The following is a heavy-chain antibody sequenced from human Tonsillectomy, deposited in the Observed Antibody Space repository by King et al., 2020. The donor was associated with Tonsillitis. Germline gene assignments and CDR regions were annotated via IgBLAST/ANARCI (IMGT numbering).Heavy chain of an antibody. Sequence: QLVQSGGGLVQPGRSLRLSCAASGFIFDDYAMHWARQAPGKGLEWVSGINWNSGSVAYADSVKGRFTISRDNAQNSLYLQMNSLRAEDTALYYCTKSSGFWSGSFDFWGQGTLVTVSS. CDR1: GFIFDDYA. J-gene: IGHJ4*02. CDR2: INWNSGSV. CDR3: TKSSGFWSGSFDF. V-gene: IGHV3-9*01. D-gene: IGHD3-3*01.